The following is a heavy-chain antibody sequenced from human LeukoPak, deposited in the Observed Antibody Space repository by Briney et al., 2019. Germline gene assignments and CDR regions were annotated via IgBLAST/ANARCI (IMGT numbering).Heavy chain of an antibody. CDR3: ARDRLFVGFRRGYSYGPFDI. V-gene: IGHV1-69*13. J-gene: IGHJ3*02. CDR1: GGTFSSYA. D-gene: IGHD5-18*01. Sequence: SVEASCKASGGTFSSYAISWVRQAPGQGLEWMGGIIPIFGTANYAQKFQGRVTITADESTSTAYMELSSLRSEDTAVYYCARDRLFVGFRRGYSYGPFDIWGQGTMVTVSS. CDR2: IIPIFGTA.